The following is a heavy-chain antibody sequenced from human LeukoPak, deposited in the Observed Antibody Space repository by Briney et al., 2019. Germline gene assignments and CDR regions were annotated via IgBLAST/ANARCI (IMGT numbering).Heavy chain of an antibody. CDR3: AHPAGGEMKPI. V-gene: IGHV1-69*13. CDR1: GGTFSSYA. Sequence: SVTVSCKASGGTFSSYAISWVRQAPGQGLEWMGGIIPIFGTANYAQKFQGRVTITADESTSTAYMELSSLRSEDTAVYYCAHPAGGEMKPIWGQGTMVTVSS. J-gene: IGHJ3*02. D-gene: IGHD2-2*01. CDR2: IIPIFGTA.